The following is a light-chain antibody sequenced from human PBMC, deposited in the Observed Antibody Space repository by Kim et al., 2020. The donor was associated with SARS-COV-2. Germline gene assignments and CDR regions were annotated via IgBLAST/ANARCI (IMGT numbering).Light chain of an antibody. V-gene: IGLV1-40*01. CDR3: QSGSV. CDR1: SSNIGAGHD. CDR2: ANN. J-gene: IGLJ2*01. Sequence: VSGAPGQGVTISCTGNSSNIGAGHDVHWYQQLPGTAPQLLIFANNNRPSGVPDRFSGSKSGTSASLAITGLQAEDEADYYCQSGSVFGGGTQLTV.